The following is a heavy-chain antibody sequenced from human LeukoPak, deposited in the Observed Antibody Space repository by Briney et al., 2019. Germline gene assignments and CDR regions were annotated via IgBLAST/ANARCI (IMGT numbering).Heavy chain of an antibody. CDR3: AKPGGPGIAARGAFDL. CDR2: ISGPGSVT. V-gene: IGHV3-23*01. D-gene: IGHD6-25*01. J-gene: IGHJ3*01. CDR1: GFTFSDYA. Sequence: GGSLRLSCAASGFTFSDYALTSVRQTPEKGLEWVSTISGPGSVTYYADSVRGRFTISRDNSENTLYLQMNTLRAEDTAIYYCAKPGGPGIAARGAFDLWGQGTMVTVSS.